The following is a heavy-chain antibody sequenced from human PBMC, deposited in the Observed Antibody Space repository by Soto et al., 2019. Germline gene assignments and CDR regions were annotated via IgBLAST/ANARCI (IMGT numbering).Heavy chain of an antibody. V-gene: IGHV4-4*07. D-gene: IGHD6-19*01. Sequence: QVQLQESGPGLVEPSDTLSLTCTVSGASISSYFWTWIRQPAGKGLDWIGRISTSGTTNYNPSLKSRVTMSVDTSKNHFSLNLSSVTAADTAVYYCAREAGPDRWFDPWGQGTLVTVSS. CDR2: ISTSGTT. CDR1: GASISSYF. J-gene: IGHJ5*02. CDR3: AREAGPDRWFDP.